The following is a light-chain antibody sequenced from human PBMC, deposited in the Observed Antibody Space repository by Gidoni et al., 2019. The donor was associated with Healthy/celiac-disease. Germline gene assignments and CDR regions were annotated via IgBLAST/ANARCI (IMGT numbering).Light chain of an antibody. CDR2: GAS. Sequence: SCRASQSVSSNLAWYQQKPGQAPRRLIYGASTRATGIPARFSGSGSGTEFTLTISSLQSEDFAVYYCQQYNNWPPNTFXQXTKLXIK. CDR1: QSVSSN. V-gene: IGKV3-15*01. CDR3: QQYNNWPPNT. J-gene: IGKJ2*01.